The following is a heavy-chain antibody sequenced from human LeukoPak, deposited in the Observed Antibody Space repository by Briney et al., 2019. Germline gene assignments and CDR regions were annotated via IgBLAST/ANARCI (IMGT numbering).Heavy chain of an antibody. CDR2: INPSGGST. CDR3: ARGKARKWELLKGGHDAFDI. CDR1: GYTFTSYY. V-gene: IGHV1-46*03. D-gene: IGHD1-26*01. J-gene: IGHJ3*02. Sequence: ASVKVSCKASGYTFTSYYMHWVRQAPGQGLEWMGIINPSGGSTSYAQKFQGRVTMTRDTSTSTVYMELSSLRSEDTAVYYCARGKARKWELLKGGHDAFDIWGQGKNGTGSS.